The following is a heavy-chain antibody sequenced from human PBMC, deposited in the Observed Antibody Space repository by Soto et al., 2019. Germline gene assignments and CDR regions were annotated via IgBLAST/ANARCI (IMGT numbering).Heavy chain of an antibody. CDR1: GYSFTSYW. Sequence: GESLKISCRGSGYSFTSYWIGWVRQMPGKGLEWMGIIYPGDSDTRYSPSFQGQVTISADKSISTAYLQRSSLKASDTAMYYCARHIGGGSWYYYYYGMDVWGQGTTVTVSS. CDR2: IYPGDSDT. CDR3: ARHIGGGSWYYYYYGMDV. V-gene: IGHV5-51*01. J-gene: IGHJ6*02. D-gene: IGHD2-15*01.